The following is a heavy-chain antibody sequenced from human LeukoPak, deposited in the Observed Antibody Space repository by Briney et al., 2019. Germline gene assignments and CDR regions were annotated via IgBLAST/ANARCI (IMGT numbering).Heavy chain of an antibody. Sequence: ASVKVSCKASGYTFTNYGISWVRQAPGQGLEWMGWISPYNGNTNYAQKLQGRVTVTIDPSTSTAYMELRSLRSDDTAVYYCTRTVLDCKNGVCYDYWGQGTLVTVSS. CDR1: GYTFTNYG. CDR3: TRTVLDCKNGVCYDY. J-gene: IGHJ4*02. D-gene: IGHD2-8*01. V-gene: IGHV1-18*01. CDR2: ISPYNGNT.